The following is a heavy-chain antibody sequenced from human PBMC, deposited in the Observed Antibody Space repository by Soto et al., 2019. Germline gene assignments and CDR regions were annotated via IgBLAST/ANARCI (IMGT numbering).Heavy chain of an antibody. J-gene: IGHJ4*02. V-gene: IGHV1-8*01. Sequence: ASVKVSCKASGYTFTSYDISWVRQATGQGLEWMRWMNPNSGNTGYAQKFQGRVTMTRNTSISTAYMELSSLRSEDTAVYYCARGGTTVTTPPSDYWGQGTLVTVSS. CDR3: ARGGTTVTTPPSDY. CDR2: MNPNSGNT. CDR1: GYTFTSYD. D-gene: IGHD4-17*01.